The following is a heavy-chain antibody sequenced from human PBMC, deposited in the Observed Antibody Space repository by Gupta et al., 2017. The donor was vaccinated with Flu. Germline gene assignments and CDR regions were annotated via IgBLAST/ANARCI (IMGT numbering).Heavy chain of an antibody. CDR1: GYTFTKYA. CDR2: INGGNGQT. D-gene: IGHD2-2*01. J-gene: IGHJ4*02. CDR3: TRDQGYQLIYY. Sequence: KASGYTFTKYAIHWVRQAPGQRLEWMGWINGGNGQTEYSQKFRGRVTLTRDTSENTAYMELRTLESKDTAVYYCTRDQGYQLIYYWGPGTLVTVSS. V-gene: IGHV1-3*01.